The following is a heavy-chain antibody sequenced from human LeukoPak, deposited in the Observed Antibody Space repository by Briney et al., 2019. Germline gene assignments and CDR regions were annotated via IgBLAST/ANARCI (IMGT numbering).Heavy chain of an antibody. J-gene: IGHJ3*02. Sequence: GGSLRLSCAASGFTFSSYAMRWVRQAPGKGLEWVSTISGSGGDTYYADSVKGRVTISRDNSKKTLFLQMNGLRAEDTALYYCAKAMVGSKNAFDIWGLGTMVTVSS. D-gene: IGHD1-26*01. CDR2: ISGSGGDT. V-gene: IGHV3-23*01. CDR3: AKAMVGSKNAFDI. CDR1: GFTFSSYA.